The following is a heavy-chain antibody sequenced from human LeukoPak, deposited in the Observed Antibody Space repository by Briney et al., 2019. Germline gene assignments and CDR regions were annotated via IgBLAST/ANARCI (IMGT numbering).Heavy chain of an antibody. CDR1: GFTFSNAW. CDR3: TTDDYDSSGYSGDY. J-gene: IGHJ4*02. D-gene: IGHD3-22*01. Sequence: GGSLRLSCAASGFTFSNAWMSWVRQAPGKGLEWVGRIKSKTDGGTTDYAAPVKGRFTISRDDSKNTLYLQMNSLKTEDTAVYYCTTDDYDSSGYSGDYWGQGTLVTVSS. CDR2: IKSKTDGGTT. V-gene: IGHV3-15*01.